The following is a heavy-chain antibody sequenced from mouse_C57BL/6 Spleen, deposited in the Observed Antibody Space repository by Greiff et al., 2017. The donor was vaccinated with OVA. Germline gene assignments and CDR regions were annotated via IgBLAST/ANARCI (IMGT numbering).Heavy chain of an antibody. CDR1: GYTFTEYT. J-gene: IGHJ4*01. CDR2: FYPGSGSI. D-gene: IGHD2-1*01. CDR3: ARHEEVYYGNYVYAMDY. Sequence: QVQLQQSGAELVKPGASVKLSCKASGYTFTEYTIHWVKQRSGQGLEWIGWFYPGSGSIKYNEKFKYKATLTADKSSSTVYMELSRLTSEDSAVYFCARHEEVYYGNYVYAMDYWGQGTSVTVSS. V-gene: IGHV1-62-2*01.